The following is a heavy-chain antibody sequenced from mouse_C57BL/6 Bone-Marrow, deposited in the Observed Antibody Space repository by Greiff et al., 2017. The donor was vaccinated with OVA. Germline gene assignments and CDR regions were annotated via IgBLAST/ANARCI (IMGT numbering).Heavy chain of an antibody. D-gene: IGHD1-1*01. CDR2: ISNGGGST. CDR1: GFTFSDYY. J-gene: IGHJ4*01. CDR3: ARSYYGSSLYAMDY. Sequence: EVKLVESGGGLVQPGGSLQLSCAASGFTFSDYYMYWVRQTPEKRLEWVAYISNGGGSTYYPDTVKGRFTISRDNAKNTLYLQMSRLKSEDTAMYYCARSYYGSSLYAMDYWGQGTSVTVSS. V-gene: IGHV5-12*01.